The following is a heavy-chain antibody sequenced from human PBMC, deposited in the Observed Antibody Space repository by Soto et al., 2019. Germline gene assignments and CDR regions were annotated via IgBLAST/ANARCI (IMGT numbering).Heavy chain of an antibody. D-gene: IGHD4-4*01. CDR3: AKDHDYRTNWFDP. Sequence: PGGSLRLSCAASGFTFSSYGMHWVRQAPGKGLEWVAVIWYDGSNKYYADSVKGRFTISRDNSKNTLYLQMNSLRAEDTAVYYCAKDHDYRTNWFDPWGQGTLVTVSS. V-gene: IGHV3-33*06. J-gene: IGHJ5*02. CDR1: GFTFSSYG. CDR2: IWYDGSNK.